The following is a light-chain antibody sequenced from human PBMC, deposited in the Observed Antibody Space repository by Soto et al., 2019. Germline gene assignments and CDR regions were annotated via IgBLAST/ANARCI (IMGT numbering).Light chain of an antibody. Sequence: EIVLTQSPATLSLSPGERAALSCRASQSISNYLAWYQQKPGQAPRLLIYDASKGATGIPARFSGSGSGTGFTLTISSLGPEDCAVYYCQQRSNWPWTCGQGTKVEIK. CDR3: QQRSNWPWT. CDR1: QSISNY. V-gene: IGKV3-11*01. CDR2: DAS. J-gene: IGKJ1*01.